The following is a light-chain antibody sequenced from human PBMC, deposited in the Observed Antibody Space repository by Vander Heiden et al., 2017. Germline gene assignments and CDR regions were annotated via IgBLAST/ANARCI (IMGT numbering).Light chain of an antibody. CDR3: CSYAGSYSDV. Sequence: QSALAQPRLVSGSPGQSVTISCTGTGSEVGGYDHVSWYQQHPGKAPKLMIYDVSKRPAGVPDRFSGSKSGNTASLTISGLQAEDEADYYCCSYAGSYSDVFGAGTKVTVL. CDR2: DVS. CDR1: GSEVGGYDH. J-gene: IGLJ1*01. V-gene: IGLV2-11*01.